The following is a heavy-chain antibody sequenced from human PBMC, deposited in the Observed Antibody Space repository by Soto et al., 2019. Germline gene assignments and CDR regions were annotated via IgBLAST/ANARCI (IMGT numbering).Heavy chain of an antibody. CDR3: QLGNYYYGMDV. Sequence: GASVKVSCKASGGTFSSYAISWVQQAPGQGLEWMGGIIPIFGTANYAQKFQGRVTITADESTSTAYMELSSLRSEDTAVYYAQLGNYYYGMDVWGQGTTVTVSS. J-gene: IGHJ6*02. V-gene: IGHV1-69*13. CDR2: IIPIFGTA. D-gene: IGHD6-6*01. CDR1: GGTFSSYA.